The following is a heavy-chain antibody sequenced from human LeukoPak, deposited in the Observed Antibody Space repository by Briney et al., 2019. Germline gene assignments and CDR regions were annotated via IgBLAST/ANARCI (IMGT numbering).Heavy chain of an antibody. J-gene: IGHJ5*02. CDR2: IWYDGSNK. V-gene: IGHV3-33*01. CDR1: GXTFSNYG. CDR3: VRVAVAGNLNTWFAP. D-gene: IGHD6-19*01. Sequence: GGSLRLSCAASGXTFSNYGMHWVRQAPGKGLEWVSVIWYDGSNKYYADSVKGRFTISRDNSKNTLYLQMNSLRAEDTAVYYRVRVAVAGNLNTWFAPWGQGPLVTVSS.